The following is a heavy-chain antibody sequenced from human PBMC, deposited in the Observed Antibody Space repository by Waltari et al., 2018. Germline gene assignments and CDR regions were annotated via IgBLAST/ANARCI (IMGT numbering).Heavy chain of an antibody. CDR3: ATSSFVAVLDS. D-gene: IGHD6-19*01. J-gene: IGHJ4*02. V-gene: IGHV4-4*02. CDR2: IHRTGSS. CDR1: PGSPSNINL. Sequence: QVQLQESGPGLVKPSGTLSLTCGVAPGSPSNINLWNWIRQAPGKGLEWLGEIHRTGSSNYNRSLKSRLTMSVDKSNSQVSMKLKSLTAADTAVYYCATSSFVAVLDSWGQGTLVTVSS.